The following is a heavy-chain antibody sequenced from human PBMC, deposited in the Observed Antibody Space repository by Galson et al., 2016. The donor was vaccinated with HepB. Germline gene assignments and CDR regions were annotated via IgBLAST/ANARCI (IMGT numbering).Heavy chain of an antibody. D-gene: IGHD1-26*01. V-gene: IGHV1-18*01. CDR1: GYTFSSHG. J-gene: IGHJ6*02. CDR3: ARGTVIEGSCYGGIDV. Sequence: SVKVSCKASGYTFSSHGINWVRQAPGQGLEWMGGISVYNGNIKYAQTMQDRVTMTTATSANTAYVELRNLRSDDTAVYYCARGTVIEGSCYGGIDVWGQGTT. CDR2: ISVYNGNI.